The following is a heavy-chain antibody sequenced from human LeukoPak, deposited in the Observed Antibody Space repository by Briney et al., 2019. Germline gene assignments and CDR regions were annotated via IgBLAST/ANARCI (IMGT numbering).Heavy chain of an antibody. CDR3: ARLGASMTTVTFRY. V-gene: IGHV4-39*01. J-gene: IGHJ4*02. CDR1: GGSISSSSYY. Sequence: SETLSLTCTVSGGSISSSSYYWGWIRQPPGKGLEWIGSIYYSGSTYYNPSLKSRVTISVDTSKNQFSLKPSSVTAADTAVYYCARLGASMTTVTFRYWGQGTLVTVSS. CDR2: IYYSGST. D-gene: IGHD4-11*01.